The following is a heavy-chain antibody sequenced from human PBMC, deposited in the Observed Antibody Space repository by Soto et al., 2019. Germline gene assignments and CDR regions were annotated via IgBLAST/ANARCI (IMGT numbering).Heavy chain of an antibody. Sequence: SETLSLTCTVSGGSISSGGYYWSWIRQHPGKGLEWIGYIYYSGSTYYNPSLKSRVTISVDTSKNQFSLKLSSVTAADTAVYYCSRAGLVAARAFDFWGQGTLVTVSS. CDR2: IYYSGST. CDR1: GGSISSGGYY. CDR3: SRAGLVAARAFDF. J-gene: IGHJ4*02. D-gene: IGHD6-6*01. V-gene: IGHV4-31*03.